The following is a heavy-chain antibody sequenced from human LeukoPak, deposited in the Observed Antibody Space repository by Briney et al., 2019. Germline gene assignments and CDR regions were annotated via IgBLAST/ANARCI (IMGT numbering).Heavy chain of an antibody. Sequence: PGESLKISCKGSGYSFTSYWIGWVRQMPGKGLEWMGIIYPGDSDTRYSPSFQGQVTISADKSISTAYLQWSSLKASDTAMYYCARLVFSTSCYSFPTNNWFDPWGQGTLVTVSS. V-gene: IGHV5-51*03. CDR2: IYPGDSDT. CDR1: GYSFTSYW. D-gene: IGHD2-2*01. CDR3: ARLVFSTSCYSFPTNNWFDP. J-gene: IGHJ5*02.